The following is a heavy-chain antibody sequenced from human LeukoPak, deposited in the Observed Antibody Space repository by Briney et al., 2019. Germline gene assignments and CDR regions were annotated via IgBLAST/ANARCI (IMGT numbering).Heavy chain of an antibody. V-gene: IGHV3-23*01. Sequence: GGSLRLSCAASGFTFSSYAMSWLRQAPGKGLEWVSAISGSGGSTYYPDSVKGRFTISRDNSKNTLYLQMNSLRAEDTAVYYCAKAVRDFDWLSPGVVDVWGKGTTVTVSS. CDR3: AKAVRDFDWLSPGVVDV. D-gene: IGHD3-9*01. CDR1: GFTFSSYA. J-gene: IGHJ6*04. CDR2: ISGSGGST.